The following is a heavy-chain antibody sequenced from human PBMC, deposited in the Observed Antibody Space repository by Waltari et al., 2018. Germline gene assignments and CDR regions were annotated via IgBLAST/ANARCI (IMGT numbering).Heavy chain of an antibody. V-gene: IGHV4-38-2*01. D-gene: IGHD3-10*01. J-gene: IGHJ5*02. CDR3: ARVQAGPLGWFDP. Sequence: QVQLQESGPGLVKPSETLSLTCAVSGYSISSGYYWGWIRQPPGRGLVWIGSIYHSGRTYYNPSLRGRVTTSVDTSKNQFSLKMRSVTAADTAVYYCARVQAGPLGWFDPWGQGTLVTVSS. CDR1: GYSISSGYY. CDR2: IYHSGRT.